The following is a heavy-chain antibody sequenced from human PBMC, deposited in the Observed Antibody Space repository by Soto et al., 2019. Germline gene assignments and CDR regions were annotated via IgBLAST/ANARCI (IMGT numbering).Heavy chain of an antibody. CDR2: INHSGST. D-gene: IGHD6-13*01. CDR3: ARGGRQQLLVRQYFQH. Sequence: PSETLSLTCAVYGGSSSNYYWSWIRQPPGKGLEWIGEINHSGSTNYNPSLKSRVTISVDTSKNQFSLNLSSVTAADTAVYYCARGGRQQLLVRQYFQHWGQGTLVTVS. CDR1: GGSSSNYY. V-gene: IGHV4-34*01. J-gene: IGHJ1*01.